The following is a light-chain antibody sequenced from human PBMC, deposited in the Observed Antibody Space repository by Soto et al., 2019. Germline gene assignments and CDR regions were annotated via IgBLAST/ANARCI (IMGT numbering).Light chain of an antibody. CDR1: SSNIGAGYD. CDR3: QSYDSSLGPYL. Sequence: QSARTQPPSVSVAPGQRVNISCTGSSSNIGAGYDVHLYQHLPGGAPKLLIFPNTNRPSGVPDRFSASRSGTSASLAIAGLQAEDEADYYCQSYDSSLGPYLFGTGTKVTVL. V-gene: IGLV1-40*01. J-gene: IGLJ1*01. CDR2: PNT.